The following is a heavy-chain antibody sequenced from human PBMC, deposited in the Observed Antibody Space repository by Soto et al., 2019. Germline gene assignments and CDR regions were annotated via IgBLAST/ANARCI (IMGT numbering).Heavy chain of an antibody. D-gene: IGHD6-19*01. CDR3: AGAVAGTGAFDI. V-gene: IGHV1-18*01. Sequence: AASVKVSCKASGYTFTSYGISWVRQAPGQGLEWMGWISAYNGNTNYAQKLQGRVTMTTDTSTSTAYMELRSLRSDDTAVYFCAGAVAGTGAFDIWGQWTMVTVSS. CDR1: GYTFTSYG. J-gene: IGHJ3*02. CDR2: ISAYNGNT.